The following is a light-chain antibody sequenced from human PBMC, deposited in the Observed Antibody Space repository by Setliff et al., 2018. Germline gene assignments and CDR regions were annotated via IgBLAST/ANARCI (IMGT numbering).Light chain of an antibody. CDR1: QSISTW. CDR2: KAS. V-gene: IGKV1-5*03. Sequence: DIQMTQSPSTLSASVGDRVTITCRASQSISTWLAWYQQKPGKAPNLLIYKASSLESGVPSRFSGSGSGTEFTLTISSLQSDDLATYYCQQFNSYPWTFGQGTK. CDR3: QQFNSYPWT. J-gene: IGKJ1*01.